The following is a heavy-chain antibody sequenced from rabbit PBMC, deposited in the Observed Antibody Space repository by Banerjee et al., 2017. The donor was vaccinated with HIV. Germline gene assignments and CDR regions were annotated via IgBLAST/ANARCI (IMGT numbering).Heavy chain of an antibody. Sequence: QEQLEESGGDLVKPEGSLTLTCTASGFSFSSGYDMCWVRQAPGKGLEWIACIYGDSSGSTYYASWAKGRFTISKTSSTTATLQMTSLTAADTATYFCARRGYANGAGYLDLWGPGTLVTVS. D-gene: IGHD1-1*01. J-gene: IGHJ4*01. CDR3: ARRGYANGAGYLDL. CDR2: IYGDSSGST. V-gene: IGHV1S45*01. CDR1: GFSFSSGYD.